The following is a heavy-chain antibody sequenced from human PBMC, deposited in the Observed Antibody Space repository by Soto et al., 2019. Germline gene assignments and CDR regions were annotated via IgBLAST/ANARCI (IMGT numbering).Heavy chain of an antibody. J-gene: IGHJ3*02. V-gene: IGHV3-9*01. CDR2: ISWNSGSI. D-gene: IGHD6-6*01. Sequence: GGSLRLSCAASGFTFDDYAMHWVRQAPGKGLEWVSGISWNSGSIGYVDSVKGRFTISRDNAKNSLYLQMNSLRAEDTALYYCAKDSGIAARRAFDIWGQGTMVTVSS. CDR1: GFTFDDYA. CDR3: AKDSGIAARRAFDI.